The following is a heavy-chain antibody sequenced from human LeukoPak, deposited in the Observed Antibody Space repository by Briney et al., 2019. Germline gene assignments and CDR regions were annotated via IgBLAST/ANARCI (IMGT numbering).Heavy chain of an antibody. J-gene: IGHJ4*02. Sequence: EASVKVSCKASGGTFSSYAISWVRQAPGQGLEWMGRIIPILGIANYAQKFQGRVTITADKSTSTAYVELSSLRSEDTAVYYCARVGFSGDFDYWGQGTLVTVSS. D-gene: IGHD1-1*01. CDR3: ARVGFSGDFDY. V-gene: IGHV1-69*04. CDR1: GGTFSSYA. CDR2: IIPILGIA.